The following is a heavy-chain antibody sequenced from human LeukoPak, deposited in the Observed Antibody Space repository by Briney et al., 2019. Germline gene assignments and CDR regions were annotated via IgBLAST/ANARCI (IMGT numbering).Heavy chain of an antibody. Sequence: GGSLRLSCAASGFTFSSYAMSWVRQAPGKGLEWVSAISGSGGSTYYADSVKGRFTISRDNSKNTLYLQMSSLKASDTAMYYCARPGRGGSYPAYWGQGTLVTVSS. CDR2: ISGSGGST. V-gene: IGHV3-23*01. CDR3: ARPGRGGSYPAY. CDR1: GFTFSSYA. D-gene: IGHD1-26*01. J-gene: IGHJ4*02.